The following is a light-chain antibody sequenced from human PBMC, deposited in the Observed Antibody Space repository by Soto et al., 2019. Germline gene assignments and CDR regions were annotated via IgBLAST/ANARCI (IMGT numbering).Light chain of an antibody. CDR2: DAS. Sequence: DIQMTQSPSTLSASVGDRVTITCRASQSISSGLAWYQQKPGKAPKLLIYDASSLESGVPSRFSGSGSGSEFTLTISSLQPDAVATYYCQQYNSYWTFGQGTKVEIK. CDR3: QQYNSYWT. J-gene: IGKJ1*01. CDR1: QSISSG. V-gene: IGKV1-5*01.